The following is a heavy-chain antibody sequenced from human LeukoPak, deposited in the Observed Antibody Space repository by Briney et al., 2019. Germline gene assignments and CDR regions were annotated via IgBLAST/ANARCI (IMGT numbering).Heavy chain of an antibody. CDR2: ISAYNGNT. Sequence: ASVKVSCKASGYTFTSYGISWVRQAPGQGLEWMGWISAYNGNTNYAQKLQGRVTMTTDTSTSTAYMELRSLRSDDTAVYYCASEGTYYDILTGYHLWLNYYYYGMDVWGQGATVTVSS. J-gene: IGHJ6*02. V-gene: IGHV1-18*01. CDR3: ASEGTYYDILTGYHLWLNYYYYGMDV. CDR1: GYTFTSYG. D-gene: IGHD3-9*01.